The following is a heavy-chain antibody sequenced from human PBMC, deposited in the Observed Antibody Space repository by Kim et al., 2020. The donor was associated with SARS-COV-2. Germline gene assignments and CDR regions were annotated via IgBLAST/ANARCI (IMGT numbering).Heavy chain of an antibody. J-gene: IGHJ4*02. CDR2: INNSGST. CDR3: AKEAPDSSYYDY. V-gene: IGHV4-59*01. Sequence: SETLSLTCTVSGGSISSYYWSWIRQPPGKGLEWIWYINNSGSTNYNPSHKSRITITVNTSKNQFSLKLSSVTDADTAVYYCAKEAPDSSYYDYWGQGTLVTVSS. D-gene: IGHD6-13*01. CDR1: GGSISSYY.